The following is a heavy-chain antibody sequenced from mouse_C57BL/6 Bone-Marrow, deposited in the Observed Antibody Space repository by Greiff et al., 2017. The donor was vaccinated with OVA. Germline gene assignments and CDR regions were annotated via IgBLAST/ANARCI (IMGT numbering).Heavy chain of an antibody. D-gene: IGHD1-1*01. V-gene: IGHV1-19*01. CDR2: INPYNGGT. CDR3: ARGIYYYGSSRFAY. Sequence: EVQLQQSGPVLVKPGASVKMSCKASGYTFTDYYMNWVKQSHGKSLEWIGVINPYNGGTSYNQKFKGKATLTVDKSSSTAYMELNSLTSEDSSVYYCARGIYYYGSSRFAYWGQGTLVTVSA. J-gene: IGHJ3*01. CDR1: GYTFTDYY.